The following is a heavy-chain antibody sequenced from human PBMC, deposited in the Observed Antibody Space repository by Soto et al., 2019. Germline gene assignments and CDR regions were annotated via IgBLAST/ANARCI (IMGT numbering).Heavy chain of an antibody. Sequence: PGGSLRLSCAASGFTFSSYSMNWVRQAPGKGLEWVSSISSSSSYIYYADSVKGRFTTSRDNAKNSLYLQMNSLRAEDTAVYYCARSYMHGGYDYRLGYWGQGTLVTVSS. CDR3: ARSYMHGGYDYRLGY. CDR1: GFTFSSYS. J-gene: IGHJ4*02. CDR2: ISSSSSYI. D-gene: IGHD5-12*01. V-gene: IGHV3-21*01.